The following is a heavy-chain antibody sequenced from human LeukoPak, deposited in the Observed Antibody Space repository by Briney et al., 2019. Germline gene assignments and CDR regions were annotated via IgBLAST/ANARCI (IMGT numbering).Heavy chain of an antibody. CDR3: ARRGSGGWEEDYYFDY. D-gene: IGHD1-26*01. Sequence: EASVKVSCKASGGTFSNYAMTWVRQAPGQGLEWMGGIIPISGTANYAQKFQDRVTITADRSTRTAYMELRSMRSDDTAVYYCARRGSGGWEEDYYFDYWGQGTLVTVSS. V-gene: IGHV1-69*06. J-gene: IGHJ4*02. CDR1: GGTFSNYA. CDR2: IIPISGTA.